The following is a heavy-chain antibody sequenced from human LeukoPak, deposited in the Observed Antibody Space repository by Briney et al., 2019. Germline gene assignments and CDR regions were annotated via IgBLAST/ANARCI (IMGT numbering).Heavy chain of an antibody. CDR2: IYYSGST. D-gene: IGHD2-2*01. J-gene: IGHJ4*02. V-gene: IGHV4-59*01. CDR1: GGSISSYY. Sequence: SETLSLTCTVSGGSISSYYWSWIRQPPGKGLEWIGYIYYSGSTNYNPSLKSRVTISVDTFKNQFSLKLSSVTAADTAVYYCARLVVDRYCSSTSCQPYFDYWGQGTLVTVSS. CDR3: ARLVVDRYCSSTSCQPYFDY.